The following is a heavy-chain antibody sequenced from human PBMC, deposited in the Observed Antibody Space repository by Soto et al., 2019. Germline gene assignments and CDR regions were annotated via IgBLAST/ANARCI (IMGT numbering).Heavy chain of an antibody. J-gene: IGHJ3*02. V-gene: IGHV1-46*03. CDR2: INPSGGST. CDR3: AGGQSRNPATVDDAFDI. CDR1: GYTFTSYY. D-gene: IGHD3-16*01. Sequence: ASVKVSFKASGYTFTSYYMHWVRQAPGQGLEWMGIINPSGGSTSYAQKFQGRVTTTRDTSTSTVYMELSSLRSEDTAVYYCAGGQSRNPATVDDAFDIWGQATMVTVSS.